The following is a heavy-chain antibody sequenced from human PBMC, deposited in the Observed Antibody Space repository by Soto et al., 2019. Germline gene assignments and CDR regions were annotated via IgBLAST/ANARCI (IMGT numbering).Heavy chain of an antibody. J-gene: IGHJ4*02. CDR3: ARDLGYCSGGNCYSVLDY. CDR1: GFTFSSNW. CDR2: IKQDGSGT. V-gene: IGHV3-7*01. D-gene: IGHD2-15*01. Sequence: GGSLRLSCAASGFTFSSNWMNWVRQAPGKGLEWVANIKQDGSGTYYVDSVKGRFTISRDNAKNSLYLQMNSLRAEDTAVYYCARDLGYCSGGNCYSVLDYWGQGTLVTVSS.